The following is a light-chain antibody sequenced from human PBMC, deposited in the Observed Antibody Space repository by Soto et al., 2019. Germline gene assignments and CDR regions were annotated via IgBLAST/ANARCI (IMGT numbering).Light chain of an antibody. Sequence: QSVLTQPPSASGTPGQRVTISCSGSSSNIGSNTVNWYQQLPGTAPKLLIYSNNQRPSGVPDRFSGSKSGTSASLAISGLQSEDEADYYCEAWDDSLNEVFGTGTKVTVL. J-gene: IGLJ1*01. V-gene: IGLV1-44*01. CDR1: SSNIGSNT. CDR3: EAWDDSLNEV. CDR2: SNN.